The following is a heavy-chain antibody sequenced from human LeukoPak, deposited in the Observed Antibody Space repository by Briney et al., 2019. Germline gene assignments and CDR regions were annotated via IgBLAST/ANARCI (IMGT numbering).Heavy chain of an antibody. V-gene: IGHV3-23*01. J-gene: IGHJ4*02. CDR1: GFTFSSYA. Sequence: GGSLRLSCAASGFTFSSYAITWVRQAPGKGLEWVSGISGSGGSTYYADSVKGRFTISRDNSKNTLHLQMNSLRAEDAAVYYCARGSYGDYVYFDYWGQGTLVTVSS. CDR2: ISGSGGST. CDR3: ARGSYGDYVYFDY. D-gene: IGHD4-17*01.